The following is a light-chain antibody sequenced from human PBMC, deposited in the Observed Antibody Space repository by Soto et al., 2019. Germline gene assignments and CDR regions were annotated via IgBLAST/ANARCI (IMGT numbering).Light chain of an antibody. CDR3: EQYGSSPRT. CDR1: QSVISNY. J-gene: IGKJ1*01. Sequence: EIMLTQSPGTLSLSPGERATLSCRASQSVISNYFAWYQQKPGQAPRLLIYGVSSRPTGIPDRFSGSGSGTDFTLTISRLEPEDCAVYYCEQYGSSPRTFGQGTMVDIK. CDR2: GVS. V-gene: IGKV3-20*01.